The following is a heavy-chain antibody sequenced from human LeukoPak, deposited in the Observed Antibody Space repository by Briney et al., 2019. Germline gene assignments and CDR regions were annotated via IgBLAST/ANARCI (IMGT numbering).Heavy chain of an antibody. CDR1: GFTFSSYG. D-gene: IGHD3-9*01. CDR3: ARDGRHFAFQYFDD. V-gene: IGHV3-30*02. Sequence: GGSLRLSCAASGFTFSSYGMHWVRQAPGKGLEWVAFIRYDGSNEYYADSVKGRFTISRDDSKNTLYLQMNSLRAEDTAVYYCARDGRHFAFQYFDDWGQGTRVTVSS. CDR2: IRYDGSNE. J-gene: IGHJ4*02.